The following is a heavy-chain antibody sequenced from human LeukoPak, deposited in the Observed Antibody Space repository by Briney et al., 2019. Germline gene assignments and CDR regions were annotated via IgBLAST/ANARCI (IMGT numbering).Heavy chain of an antibody. V-gene: IGHV4-34*01. D-gene: IGHD2-15*01. J-gene: IGHJ5*02. CDR3: AREVVVVVAATWWFDP. CDR2: INHSGST. Sequence: PSETLSLTCAVYGGSFSGYYWSWIRQPPGKGLEWIGEINHSGSTNYNPSLKSRVTISVDTSKNQFSLKLSSVTAADTAAYYCAREVVVVVAATWWFDPWGQGTLVTVSS. CDR1: GGSFSGYY.